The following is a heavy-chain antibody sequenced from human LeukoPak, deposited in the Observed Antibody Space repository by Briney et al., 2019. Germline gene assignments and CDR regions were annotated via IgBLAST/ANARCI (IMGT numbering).Heavy chain of an antibody. V-gene: IGHV3-7*01. CDR1: GFTFSNYW. CDR3: ARDGSGTYYNVDFDY. D-gene: IGHD3-10*01. CDR2: IKQDGSEE. J-gene: IGHJ4*02. Sequence: PGGSLRLSCAASGFTFSNYWMNWVRQAPGKGLEWVANIKQDGSEEYYVDSVKGRFTISRDNAKNSLYLQMNSLRAEDTAVYCCARDGSGTYYNVDFDYWGQGTLVTVSS.